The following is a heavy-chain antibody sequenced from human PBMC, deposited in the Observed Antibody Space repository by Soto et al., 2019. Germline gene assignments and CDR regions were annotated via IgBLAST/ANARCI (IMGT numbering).Heavy chain of an antibody. Sequence: QVQLVESGGGVVQPGRSLRLSCAASGFTFSTYGMHWVRQAPGKGLEWVAVISYDGSNKYYANSVKGRFTISRDNSKNTFYLQMNSRRAEDTAVYYCAKGHRDDLVGATTGGWYFDLWAVAPWSLSPQ. CDR2: ISYDGSNK. J-gene: IGHJ2*01. CDR3: AKGHRDDLVGATTGGWYFDL. CDR1: GFTFSTYG. V-gene: IGHV3-30*18. D-gene: IGHD1-26*01.